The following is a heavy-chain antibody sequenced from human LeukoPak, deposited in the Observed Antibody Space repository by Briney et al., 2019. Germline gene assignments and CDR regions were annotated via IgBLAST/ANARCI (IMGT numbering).Heavy chain of an antibody. V-gene: IGHV3-53*01. D-gene: IGHD6-13*01. CDR1: GFTVNSNY. CDR3: AKGSSWYEVGNY. Sequence: GGSLRLSCAASGFTVNSNYMSWVRQAPGKGLEWVSVIYSGGTTYYADSVKGRFTISRDNSKNTLHLQMNSLRAEDTAVYYCAKGSSWYEVGNYWGQGTLVTVSS. CDR2: IYSGGTT. J-gene: IGHJ4*02.